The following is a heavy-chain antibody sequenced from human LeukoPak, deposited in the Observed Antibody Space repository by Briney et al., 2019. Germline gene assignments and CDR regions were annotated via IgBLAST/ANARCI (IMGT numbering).Heavy chain of an antibody. V-gene: IGHV3-21*01. D-gene: IGHD7-27*01. CDR1: GFTFSSYS. CDR3: ARDRLGITDDW. CDR2: IGSSSNYI. Sequence: GGSLRLSCAASGFTFSSYSMNWVRQAPGKGPEWVSSIGSSSNYIYYADPVKGRFTVSRDNAKNSLYLQMNSLRAEDTAVYYCARDRLGITDDWWGQGTLVTVSS. J-gene: IGHJ4*02.